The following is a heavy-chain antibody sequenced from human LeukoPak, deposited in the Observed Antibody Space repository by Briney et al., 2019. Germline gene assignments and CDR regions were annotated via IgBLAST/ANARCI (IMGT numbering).Heavy chain of an antibody. CDR3: ARRDEGYYFDY. CDR2: IYYSGST. Sequence: SETLSLTCTVSGGSISSSSYYWGWIRQPPGKGLEWIGSIYYSGSTYYNPSLKSRVTISVDTSKNQFSLKLSSVTAADTAVYYCARRDEGYYFDYWGQGTLVTVSS. V-gene: IGHV4-39*07. J-gene: IGHJ4*02. CDR1: GGSISSSSYY.